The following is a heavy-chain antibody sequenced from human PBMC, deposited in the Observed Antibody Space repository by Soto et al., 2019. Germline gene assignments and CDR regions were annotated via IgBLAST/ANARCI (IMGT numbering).Heavy chain of an antibody. CDR3: AKWSYLDY. CDR2: ISGSDGKT. V-gene: IGHV3-23*01. Sequence: GGSLRLSCTTSGFSFASFAMTWVRQAPGKGLGWVATISGSDGKTYYADSVKGRFSIPRDTSRNTLYLQMNSLRADDTAIYYCAKWSYLDYWGQGTRVTVSS. D-gene: IGHD3-3*01. CDR1: GFSFASFA. J-gene: IGHJ4*02.